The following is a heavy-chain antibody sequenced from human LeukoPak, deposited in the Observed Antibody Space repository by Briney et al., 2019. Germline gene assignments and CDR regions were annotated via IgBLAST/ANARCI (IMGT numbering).Heavy chain of an antibody. Sequence: GASVKVSCKASGGTFSSCAISWVRQAPGQGLEWMGGIIPIFGTANYAQKFQGRVTITRDTSASTAYMELSSLRSEDTAVYYCARGSIAARGYFDYWGQGTLVTVSS. D-gene: IGHD6-6*01. CDR1: GGTFSSCA. CDR2: IIPIFGTA. V-gene: IGHV1-69*05. J-gene: IGHJ4*02. CDR3: ARGSIAARGYFDY.